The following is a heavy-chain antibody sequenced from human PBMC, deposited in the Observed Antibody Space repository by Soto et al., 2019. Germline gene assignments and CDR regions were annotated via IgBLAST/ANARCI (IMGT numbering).Heavy chain of an antibody. D-gene: IGHD2-8*02. Sequence: PGGSLILSCAGSGFICSSYDMSWVRHAPGKGLEWVSTILVGGSTHYEDSVKGRFTISRDTSKNTVYLQMNSLTAGDTAVYYCAKATATGGGAFEICGQGTMVTVSS. V-gene: IGHV3-23*01. CDR3: AKATATGGGAFEI. CDR1: GFICSSYD. CDR2: ILVGGST. J-gene: IGHJ3*02.